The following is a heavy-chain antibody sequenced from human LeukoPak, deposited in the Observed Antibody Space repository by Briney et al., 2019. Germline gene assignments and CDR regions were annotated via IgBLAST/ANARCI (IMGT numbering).Heavy chain of an antibody. V-gene: IGHV3-33*01. CDR3: ARDRVTKQAPPGY. Sequence: PGGSLRLSCAASGFTFTNYGMHWVRQAPGKGLEWVAVVWFDGTNKYYADYVKGRFTVSRDNSKNTVYLQMNSLRADDTAVYYCARDRVTKQAPPGYWGQGTLVTVSS. J-gene: IGHJ4*02. CDR1: GFTFTNYG. CDR2: VWFDGTNK. D-gene: IGHD2-8*01.